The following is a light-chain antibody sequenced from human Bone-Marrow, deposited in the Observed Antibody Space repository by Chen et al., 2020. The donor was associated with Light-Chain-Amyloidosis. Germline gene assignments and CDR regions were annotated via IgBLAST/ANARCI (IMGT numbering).Light chain of an antibody. CDR2: TSN. CDR1: SSNIGSNS. CDR3: AAWEDSLNGVV. V-gene: IGLV1-44*01. Sequence: QSVLTQPPSASGTPGQRVTISCSGRSSNIGSNSVHWYHQVPGTAPRLLIYTSNQRPAGVPDQFPGSKSGTSASLARSELQSEDEADHYCAAWEDSLNGVVFGGGTKLTVL. J-gene: IGLJ2*01.